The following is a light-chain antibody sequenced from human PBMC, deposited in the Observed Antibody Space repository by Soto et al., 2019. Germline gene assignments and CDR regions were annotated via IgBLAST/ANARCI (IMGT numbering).Light chain of an antibody. J-gene: IGKJ1*01. CDR3: QQYNNWPET. CDR1: QSVDSK. V-gene: IGKV3-15*01. CDR2: DAS. Sequence: EIVMTQSPATLSVSPGERAIFSCRASQSVDSKLAWYQQKLGQAPRLLIYDASTRATGIPARFSGSGSGTEFTLTISSLQSEDFAVYYCQQYNNWPETFGQGTKV.